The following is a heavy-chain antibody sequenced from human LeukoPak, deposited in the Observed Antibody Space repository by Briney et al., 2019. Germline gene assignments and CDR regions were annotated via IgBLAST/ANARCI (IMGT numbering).Heavy chain of an antibody. CDR2: IGGSIGTT. V-gene: IGHV3-23*01. CDR1: AFTFSIYA. D-gene: IGHD1-1*01. Sequence: GGSLRLSCSAAAFTFSIYAMSWVRHAPGDGLEWVSAIGGSIGTTYYTRSVKGRFTISRDNSKNTLYLQMDSLRAEDTAVYYCAKNRFRASSGKWFDPWGQGTLVTVS. CDR3: AKNRFRASSGKWFDP. J-gene: IGHJ5*02.